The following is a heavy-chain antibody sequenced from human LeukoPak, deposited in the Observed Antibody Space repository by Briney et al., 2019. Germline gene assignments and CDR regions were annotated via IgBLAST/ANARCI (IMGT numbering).Heavy chain of an antibody. CDR2: INPNSGGT. J-gene: IGHJ4*02. CDR1: GYTFTGYY. D-gene: IGHD3-22*01. Sequence: ASVKVSCTASGYTFTGYYMHWVRQAPGQGLDWMGWINPNSGGTNYAQKFQGRVTTTRDTSISTAYMELSRLRSDDTAVYYCARGGMVTMIVVAYFDYWGQGTLVTVSS. CDR3: ARGGMVTMIVVAYFDY. V-gene: IGHV1-2*02.